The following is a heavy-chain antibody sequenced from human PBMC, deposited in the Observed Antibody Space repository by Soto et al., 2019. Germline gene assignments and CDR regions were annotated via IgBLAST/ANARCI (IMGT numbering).Heavy chain of an antibody. Sequence: GGSLRLSCAASGFSFSISPMHWVRQAPGKGPEWVALISYDGTNKFYVDSVKGRFTISRDNSKSTLYLQVDSLRPEDAAVYYCARDPKTSGGQHWAFNYFDSWGQGTLVTVSS. V-gene: IGHV3-30-3*01. CDR3: ARDPKTSGGQHWAFNYFDS. CDR2: ISYDGTNK. CDR1: GFSFSISP. J-gene: IGHJ4*02. D-gene: IGHD7-27*01.